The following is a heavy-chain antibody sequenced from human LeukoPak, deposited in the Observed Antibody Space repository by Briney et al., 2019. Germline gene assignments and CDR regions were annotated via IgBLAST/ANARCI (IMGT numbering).Heavy chain of an antibody. CDR2: IYHSGST. CDR3: ARAWPNHDAFDI. CDR1: GGSISRGGYS. Sequence: SQTLSLTRAVSGGSISRGGYSWSWIRQPPGKGLEWIGYIYHSGSTYYNPSLKSRVTISVDRSKNQFSLKLSSVTAADTAVYYCARAWPNHDAFDIWGQGTMVTVSS. J-gene: IGHJ3*02. V-gene: IGHV4-30-2*01. D-gene: IGHD5-12*01.